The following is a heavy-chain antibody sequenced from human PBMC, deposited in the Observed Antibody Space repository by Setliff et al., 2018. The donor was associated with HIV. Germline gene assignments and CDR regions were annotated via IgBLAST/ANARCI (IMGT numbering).Heavy chain of an antibody. CDR2: IYDSGST. D-gene: IGHD3-10*01. V-gene: IGHV4-39*07. J-gene: IGHJ4*02. CDR3: ARARGPEGYFDS. CDR1: GGSINTGSYY. Sequence: KTSETLSLTCTVSGGSINTGSYYWGWIRQPPGKGLESIGTIYDSGSTYYKSSLKSRLTISVDTSKNQFSLKMSSVTAADTAVYYCARARGPEGYFDSWGQGTLVTVSS.